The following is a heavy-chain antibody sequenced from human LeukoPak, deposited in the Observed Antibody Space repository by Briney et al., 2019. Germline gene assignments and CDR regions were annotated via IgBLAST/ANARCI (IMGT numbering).Heavy chain of an antibody. J-gene: IGHJ3*02. CDR3: ARFVNSGSYSIPDAFDI. V-gene: IGHV3-21*01. CDR2: ISSSSSYI. CDR1: GFTFSSYS. D-gene: IGHD1-26*01. Sequence: PGGSLRLSCAASGFTFSSYSMNWVRQAPGKGLEWVSSISSSSSYIYYADSVKGRFTISRDNAKNSLYLQMNSLRAEDTAVYYCARFVNSGSYSIPDAFDIWGQGTMVTVSS.